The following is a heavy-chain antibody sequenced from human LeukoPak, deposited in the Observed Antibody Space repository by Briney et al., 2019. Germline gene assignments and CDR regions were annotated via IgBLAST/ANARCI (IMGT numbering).Heavy chain of an antibody. J-gene: IGHJ6*02. D-gene: IGHD3-10*01. CDR1: GFTFSSCA. CDR3: AKGDRLAVRAPMDV. Sequence: GGSLRLSCGASGFTFSSCAMSWVRQAPGKGREWVSTISGGGGGKYYADSVKGRFTISRDNSKNTLYLQMNSLRAEDTAVYYCAKGDRLAVRAPMDVWGQGTMVTVSS. CDR2: ISGGGGGK. V-gene: IGHV3-23*01.